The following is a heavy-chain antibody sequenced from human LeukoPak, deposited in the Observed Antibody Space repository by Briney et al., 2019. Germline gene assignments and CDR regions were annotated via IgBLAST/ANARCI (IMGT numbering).Heavy chain of an antibody. CDR2: VYHSGST. CDR3: ARLGSGYSYFDY. V-gene: IGHV4-38-2*01. J-gene: IGHJ4*02. CDR1: AFSINSGYY. Sequence: SETLSLTCAVSAFSINSGYYWGWIRQPPGKGLEWIGTVYHSGSTYYNPSLKSRVTMSVDTSRNQFSLKVYSVTAADTAVYYCARLGSGYSYFDYWGQGTLVTVSS. D-gene: IGHD3-22*01.